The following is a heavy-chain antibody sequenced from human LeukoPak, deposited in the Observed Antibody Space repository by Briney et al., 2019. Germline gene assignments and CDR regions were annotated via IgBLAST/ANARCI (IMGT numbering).Heavy chain of an antibody. CDR3: ARSSDYGDYD. CDR1: GGSVNSGGYY. CDR2: IYYSGRT. J-gene: IGHJ4*02. Sequence: SETLSLTCTVSGGSVNSGGYYWTCIRQHPGKGLEWLGYIYYSGRTYYNPSLKSRITISLDTSKNQFSLNLPSVSAADTAFYFCARSSDYGDYDWGQGTLITVSS. D-gene: IGHD4-17*01. V-gene: IGHV4-31*03.